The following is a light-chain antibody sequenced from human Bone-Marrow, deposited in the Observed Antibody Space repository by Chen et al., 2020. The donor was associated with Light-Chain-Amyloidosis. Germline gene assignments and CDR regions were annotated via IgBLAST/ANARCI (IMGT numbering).Light chain of an antibody. CDR1: SSNIGSET. V-gene: IGLV1-44*01. CDR2: RDS. CDR3: SAWDDSLNSWV. J-gene: IGLJ3*02. Sequence: QSALTQPPSASGAPGQRGTISCSGSSSNIGSETVNWYQLLPGTAPKLLIYRDSLRPPGVPDRLSGSKSGTSASLAISGLQSGDEGDYYCSAWDDSLNSWVFGGGTRLTVL.